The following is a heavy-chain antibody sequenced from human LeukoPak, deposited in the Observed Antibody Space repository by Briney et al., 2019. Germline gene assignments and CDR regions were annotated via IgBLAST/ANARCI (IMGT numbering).Heavy chain of an antibody. D-gene: IGHD3-22*01. CDR2: FDPEDGET. Sequence: ASVKVSCKVSGYTLTELSMHWVRQAPGKGLEWMGGFDPEDGETIYAQKFQGRVTMTEDTSTDTAYMELSSVTAADTAVYYCATTSSSGYPRFDYWGQGTLVTVSS. V-gene: IGHV1-24*01. CDR3: ATTSSSGYPRFDY. CDR1: GYTLTELS. J-gene: IGHJ4*02.